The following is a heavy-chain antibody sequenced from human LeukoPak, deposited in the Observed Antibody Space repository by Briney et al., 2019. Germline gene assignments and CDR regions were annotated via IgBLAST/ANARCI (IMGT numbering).Heavy chain of an antibody. D-gene: IGHD1-26*01. J-gene: IGHJ4*02. CDR1: GYTFTTYA. V-gene: IGHV1-3*01. CDR2: INVGNGNT. CDR3: ARGVVGATLTRRFDY. Sequence: GASVNVSCKASGYTFTTYAVHWVRQAPGQRLEWMGWINVGNGNTKYSQNFQGRVIISRDTSASIAYMGLSSLRSEDTAVYYCARGVVGATLTRRFDYWGQGTLVTVSS.